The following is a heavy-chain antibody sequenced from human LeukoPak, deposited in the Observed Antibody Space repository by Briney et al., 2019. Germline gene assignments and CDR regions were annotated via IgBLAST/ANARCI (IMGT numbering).Heavy chain of an antibody. CDR1: GFTVSSNY. CDR3: AVEKYYYDSSGPSVNWFDP. CDR2: IYSGGST. V-gene: IGHV3-53*01. D-gene: IGHD3-22*01. Sequence: PGGSLRLSCAASGFTVSSNYMNWVRQAPGKGLEWVSVIYSGGSTYYADSVKGRFTISRDNSKNTLYLQMNSLRAEDTAVYYCAVEKYYYDSSGPSVNWFDPWGQGTLVTVSS. J-gene: IGHJ5*02.